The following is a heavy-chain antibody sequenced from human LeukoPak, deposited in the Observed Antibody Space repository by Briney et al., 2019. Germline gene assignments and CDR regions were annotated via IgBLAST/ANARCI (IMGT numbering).Heavy chain of an antibody. V-gene: IGHV3-74*01. J-gene: IGHJ5*02. CDR1: GFTFSSYW. CDR3: ARRYYGSGSYRLHWFDP. Sequence: PGGSLRLSCAASGFTFSSYWMHWVRQAPGKGLVWVSRINSDGSSTSYADSVKGRFTISRDNAKNTLYLQMNSLRAEDTAVYYCARRYYGSGSYRLHWFDPWGQGTLVTVSS. CDR2: INSDGSST. D-gene: IGHD3-10*01.